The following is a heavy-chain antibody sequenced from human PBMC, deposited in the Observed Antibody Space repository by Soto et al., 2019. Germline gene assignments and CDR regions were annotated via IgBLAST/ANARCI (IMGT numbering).Heavy chain of an antibody. D-gene: IGHD3-10*01. Sequence: PSETLSLTCTVSGGSISSGGYYWSWIRQHPGKGLEWIGYIYYSGSTYYNPSLKSRVTISVDTSKNQFSLKLSSVTAADTAVYYCAREIKFTMVRGVIIRWFDPWGQGTLVTVSS. J-gene: IGHJ5*02. CDR2: IYYSGST. CDR1: GGSISSGGYY. V-gene: IGHV4-31*03. CDR3: AREIKFTMVRGVIIRWFDP.